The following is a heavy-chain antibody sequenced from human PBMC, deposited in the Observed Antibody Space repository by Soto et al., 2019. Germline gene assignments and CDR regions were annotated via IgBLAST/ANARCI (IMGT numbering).Heavy chain of an antibody. V-gene: IGHV1-2*04. D-gene: IGHD5-12*01. CDR1: GYTFTGYY. J-gene: IGHJ6*02. CDR3: ARAGRYSGYDDYYYYGMDV. CDR2: INPNSGGT. Sequence: ASVKVSCKASGYTFTGYYMHWVRQAPGQGLEWMGWINPNSGGTNYAQKFQGWVTMTRDTSISTAYMGLSRLRSDDTAVYYCARAGRYSGYDDYYYYGMDVWGQGTTVTVSS.